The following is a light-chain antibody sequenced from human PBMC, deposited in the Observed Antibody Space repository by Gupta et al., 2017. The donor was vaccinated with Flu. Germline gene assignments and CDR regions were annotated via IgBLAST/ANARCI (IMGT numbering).Light chain of an antibody. CDR1: QSVSSSF. Sequence: LTQSPGTLSLSPGKSATPSCKASQSVSSSFVAWYQQKAGQAPRLLIYGVSTRPTGIPDRCSGRGSGTDFTLAISRLEPEDFAVYYCQQDGSSPPTFGGGTKVEIK. V-gene: IGKV3-20*01. CDR2: GVS. CDR3: QQDGSSPPT. J-gene: IGKJ4*01.